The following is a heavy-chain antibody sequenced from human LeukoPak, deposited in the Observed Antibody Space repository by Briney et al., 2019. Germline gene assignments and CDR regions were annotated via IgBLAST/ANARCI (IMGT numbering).Heavy chain of an antibody. Sequence: GGSLRLSCAASGFTFSSYAMHWVRQAPGKGLGWVAVISYDGSNKYCADSVKGRFTISRDNSKNTLYLQMNSLRAEDTAVYYCAREDYDFWSGYYGRTNWFDPWGQGTLVTVSS. CDR3: AREDYDFWSGYYGRTNWFDP. D-gene: IGHD3-3*01. V-gene: IGHV3-30*04. CDR2: ISYDGSNK. J-gene: IGHJ5*02. CDR1: GFTFSSYA.